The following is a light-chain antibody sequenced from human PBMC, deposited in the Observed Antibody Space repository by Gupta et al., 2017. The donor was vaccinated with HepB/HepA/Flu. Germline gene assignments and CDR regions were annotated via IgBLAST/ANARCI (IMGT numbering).Light chain of an antibody. CDR1: SSDVGRYDS. J-gene: IGLJ3*02. Sequence: LTQPRSVSGSPGQSVTISCTGTSSDVGRYDSLSWYQQLPGRAPKLFIYDVNKRPSGVPDRFSGSKSGITASLTISGLQSEDEGDYYCSSYAGSDSFVVFGGGTKLTVL. CDR3: SSYAGSDSFVV. V-gene: IGLV2-11*01. CDR2: DVN.